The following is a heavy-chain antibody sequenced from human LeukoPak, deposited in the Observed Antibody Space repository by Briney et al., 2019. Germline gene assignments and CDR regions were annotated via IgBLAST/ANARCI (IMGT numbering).Heavy chain of an antibody. CDR2: IHTSGTT. Sequence: SETLSLTCTVSGGSISNYYWSWIRQPAGKGLEWIGRIHTSGTTNYNPPLKSRVTMSADTSKNQFSLTLNSLTAADTAVYYCVNNLGYGWFDPWGQGTLVTVSS. J-gene: IGHJ5*02. D-gene: IGHD5-18*01. CDR1: GGSISNYY. CDR3: VNNLGYGWFDP. V-gene: IGHV4-4*07.